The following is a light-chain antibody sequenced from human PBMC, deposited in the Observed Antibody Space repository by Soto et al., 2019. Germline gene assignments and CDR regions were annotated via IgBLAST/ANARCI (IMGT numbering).Light chain of an antibody. CDR3: QQYNNWPPWT. Sequence: ERLLTQSPATLSVTPGERGTLSCRASQSVSSKLAWYQQKPGQAPRLLIYGASTRATGIPVRFSGSGSGTEFTRTSSSLQSEDFAVCYCQQYNNWPPWTFGQGTKVDI. CDR1: QSVSSK. CDR2: GAS. J-gene: IGKJ1*01. V-gene: IGKV3-15*01.